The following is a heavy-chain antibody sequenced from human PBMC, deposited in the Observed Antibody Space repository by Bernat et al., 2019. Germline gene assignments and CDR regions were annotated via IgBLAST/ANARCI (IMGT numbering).Heavy chain of an antibody. J-gene: IGHJ6*03. Sequence: QVQLVQSGSELKKPGASVKVSCKASGYTFTRYAMNWVRQAPGQGLEWMGWINTNTGNPTYAQDFTGRFVFSVDTSASTAYLQISSLKAEDTAVYYCVRVLRYSGYPPPMDVWGKGTTVTVSS. CDR2: INTNTGNP. CDR3: VRVLRYSGYPPPMDV. D-gene: IGHD5-12*01. CDR1: GYTFTRYA. V-gene: IGHV7-4-1*02.